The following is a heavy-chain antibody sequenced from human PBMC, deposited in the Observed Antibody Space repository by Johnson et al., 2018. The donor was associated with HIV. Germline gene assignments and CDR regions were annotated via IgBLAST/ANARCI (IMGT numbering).Heavy chain of an antibody. J-gene: IGHJ3*02. D-gene: IGHD5-12*01. Sequence: QVQLVESGGGVVQPGRSLRLSCAASGFTFSSYAMHWVRQAPGKGLEWVAVISYDGSNKYYADSVKGRFTISRDNSKNTLNLQMNSLRPEDTAVYYCARVIWGMRSGYEWGAFDIWGQGTVVTVSS. CDR3: ARVIWGMRSGYEWGAFDI. V-gene: IGHV3-30-3*01. CDR1: GFTFSSYA. CDR2: ISYDGSNK.